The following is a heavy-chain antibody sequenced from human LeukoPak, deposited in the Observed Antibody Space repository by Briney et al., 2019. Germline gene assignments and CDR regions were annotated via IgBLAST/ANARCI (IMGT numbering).Heavy chain of an antibody. Sequence: GGSLRLSCAASGFTFSSYAMHWVRQAPGKGLEWVAVISYDGSNKYYADSVKGRFTISRDNSKNTLYLQMNSLRAEDTAVYYCARDGRWLQFGGGGFDYWGQGTLVTVSS. CDR2: ISYDGSNK. CDR3: ARDGRWLQFGGGGFDY. J-gene: IGHJ4*02. CDR1: GFTFSSYA. V-gene: IGHV3-30-3*01. D-gene: IGHD5-24*01.